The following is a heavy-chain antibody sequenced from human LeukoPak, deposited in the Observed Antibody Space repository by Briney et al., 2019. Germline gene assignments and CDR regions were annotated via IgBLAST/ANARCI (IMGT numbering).Heavy chain of an antibody. J-gene: IGHJ6*03. CDR2: IYPGDSDT. V-gene: IGHV5-51*01. Sequence: GESLKISCKGSGYSFTSYWIGWVRQMPGKGLEWMGIIYPGDSDTRYSPSFQGQVTISADKSISTAYLQWSSLKASDTAMYYCARGPRGSGSYNPYSMDVWGKGTTVTVSS. D-gene: IGHD3-10*01. CDR3: ARGPRGSGSYNPYSMDV. CDR1: GYSFTSYW.